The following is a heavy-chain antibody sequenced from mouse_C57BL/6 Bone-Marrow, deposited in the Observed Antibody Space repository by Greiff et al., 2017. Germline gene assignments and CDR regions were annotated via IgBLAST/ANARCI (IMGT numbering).Heavy chain of an antibody. D-gene: IGHD2-5*01. CDR2: MYPGGGYT. J-gene: IGHJ4*01. Sequence: VQLQQSGAELVRPGTSVKMSCKASGYTFTNYWLGWVKQRPGHGLEWIGDMYPGGGYTNYNEKFKGKATLTADKSSSTAYMQFSSLTSEDSAIYYCARSDYSNYYYAMDYWGQGTSVTVSS. V-gene: IGHV1-63*01. CDR3: ARSDYSNYYYAMDY. CDR1: GYTFTNYW.